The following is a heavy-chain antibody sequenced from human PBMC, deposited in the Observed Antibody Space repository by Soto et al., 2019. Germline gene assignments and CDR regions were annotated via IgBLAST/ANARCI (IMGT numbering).Heavy chain of an antibody. D-gene: IGHD3-10*01. J-gene: IGHJ6*02. V-gene: IGHV3-21*01. Sequence: GGSLRLSCAASGFTFSDYSMNWVRQAPGKGLEWVSSISGSSSYIYYADSVKGRFTISRDNAKNSLYLQMNSLRDEDTAVYYCARPSSRPKQLLWFGELLPDYGMDVWGQGTTVTVSS. CDR3: ARPSSRPKQLLWFGELLPDYGMDV. CDR1: GFTFSDYS. CDR2: ISGSSSYI.